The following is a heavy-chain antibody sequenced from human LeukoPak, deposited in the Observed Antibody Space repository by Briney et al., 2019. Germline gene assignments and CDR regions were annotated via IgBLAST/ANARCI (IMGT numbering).Heavy chain of an antibody. CDR1: GFTLSDYW. J-gene: IGHJ4*02. CDR3: ARESTRERPGL. D-gene: IGHD5/OR15-5a*01. V-gene: IGHV3-7*01. Sequence: PGGSLRLSCAASGFTLSDYWMSWVRQAPGKGLEWVANMNEHGSDKNYVDSVKGRFTISRDNAENSLYLHMNNLGAEDTAVYYCARESTRERPGLWGQGTLVTVSS. CDR2: MNEHGSDK.